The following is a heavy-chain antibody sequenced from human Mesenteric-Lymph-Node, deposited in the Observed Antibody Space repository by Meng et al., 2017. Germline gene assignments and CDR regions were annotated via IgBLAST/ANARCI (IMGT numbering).Heavy chain of an antibody. CDR3: ARDMAAADSYYYYGMDV. CDR2: INPNSGGT. J-gene: IGHJ6*02. CDR1: GYTFTGYY. V-gene: IGHV1-2*02. Sequence: ASVKASCKASGYTFTGYYMHWVRQAPGQGLEWMGWINPNSGGTNYAQKFQGRVTMTRDTSISTAYMELSRLRSDDTAVYYCARDMAAADSYYYYGMDVWGQGTTVTVSS. D-gene: IGHD6-13*01.